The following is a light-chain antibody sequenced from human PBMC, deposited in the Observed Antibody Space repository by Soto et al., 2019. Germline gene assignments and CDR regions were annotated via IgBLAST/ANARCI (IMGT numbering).Light chain of an antibody. CDR1: QSVSSSY. CDR2: GAS. J-gene: IGKJ5*01. V-gene: IGKV3-15*01. CDR3: KQYNNWPIT. Sequence: EIVLTQSPGTLSLSPGERATLSCRASQSVSSSYLAWYQQKPGQAPRLLIYGASTRATGIQARFSGSGSGTEFTLTISSLQSEDFAVYYCKQYNNWPITFGQGTRLEIK.